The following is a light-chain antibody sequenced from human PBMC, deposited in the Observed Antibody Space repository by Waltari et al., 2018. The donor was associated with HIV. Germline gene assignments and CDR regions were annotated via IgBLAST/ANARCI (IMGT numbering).Light chain of an antibody. CDR1: QNISNY. J-gene: IGKJ1*01. CDR3: QQSYSPPWT. CDR2: AAT. V-gene: IGKV1-39*01. Sequence: DIQMTQSPSSLSASVGDRVTITCRASQNISNYLHWYHQKPGKAPNLLIYAATSFQSGVPSRFSGSGSGTDFTLTITSLQPEDFGTYYCQQSYSPPWTFGQGTKVEIK.